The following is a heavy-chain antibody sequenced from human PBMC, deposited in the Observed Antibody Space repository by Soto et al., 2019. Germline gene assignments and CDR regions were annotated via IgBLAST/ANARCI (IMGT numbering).Heavy chain of an antibody. Sequence: GGSLRLSCAASGFTFSSYAMSWVRQAPGKGLEWVSAISGSGGSTYYADSVKGRFTISRDNSKNTLYLQMNSLRAEDTAVYYCAKGDADHSLRYFDWLLPKMSAYYYWGQGTLVTVSS. CDR1: GFTFSSYA. V-gene: IGHV3-23*01. J-gene: IGHJ4*02. CDR2: ISGSGGST. D-gene: IGHD3-9*01. CDR3: AKGDADHSLRYFDWLLPKMSAYYY.